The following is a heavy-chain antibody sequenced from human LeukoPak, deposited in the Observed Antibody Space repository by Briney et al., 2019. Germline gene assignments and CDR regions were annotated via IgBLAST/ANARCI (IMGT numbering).Heavy chain of an antibody. CDR2: IRSKANSYAT. Sequence: PGGSLRLSCAASGFTFSGSAMHWVRQASGKGLEWVGRIRSKANSYATAYAASVKGRFTISRDDSKNTLYLQMNSLKTEDTAVYYCTTDSIDSHWGQGTLVTVSS. V-gene: IGHV3-73*01. CDR3: TTDSIDSH. J-gene: IGHJ4*02. D-gene: IGHD2-21*01. CDR1: GFTFSGSA.